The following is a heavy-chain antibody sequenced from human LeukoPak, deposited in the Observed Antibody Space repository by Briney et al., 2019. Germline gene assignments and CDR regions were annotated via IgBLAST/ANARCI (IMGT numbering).Heavy chain of an antibody. CDR2: IKPSGGDS. J-gene: IGHJ5*02. V-gene: IGHV1-46*01. D-gene: IGHD4-17*01. Sequence: ASVKVSCKASGYTLTIYYMHWGRQAPGQGLEWMGIIKPSGGDSSYAQKFQDRVTMTRDTSTNTVYMELSSLRSEDTAVYYCARDRDHLTTVTSRGNWFDPWGQGTLVTVSS. CDR3: ARDRDHLTTVTSRGNWFDP. CDR1: GYTLTIYY.